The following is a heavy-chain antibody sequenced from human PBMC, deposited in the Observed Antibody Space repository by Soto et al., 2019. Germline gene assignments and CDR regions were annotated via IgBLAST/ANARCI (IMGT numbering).Heavy chain of an antibody. CDR1: GASVNSASYY. Sequence: QVQLQESGPGLVKPSGTLSLTCSVSGASVNSASYYWNWIRQPPGKGLEWLGYIYFSGSTNYNPSLMSRVTISGDTSKNQFSLKLRSVTAADTAVYYCVTGPDYSNYVMDVWGQGTTVTVSS. J-gene: IGHJ6*02. D-gene: IGHD4-4*01. CDR3: VTGPDYSNYVMDV. CDR2: IYFSGST. V-gene: IGHV4-61*01.